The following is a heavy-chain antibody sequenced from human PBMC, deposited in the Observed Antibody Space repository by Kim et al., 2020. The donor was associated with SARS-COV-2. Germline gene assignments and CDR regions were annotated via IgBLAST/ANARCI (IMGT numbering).Heavy chain of an antibody. V-gene: IGHV4-59*13. J-gene: IGHJ6*02. CDR1: GGSISSYY. Sequence: SETLSLTCTVSGGSISSYYWSWIRQPPGKVLEWIGYIYYSGSTNYNPSLKSRVTISVDTSKNQFSLKLSSVTAADTAVYYCARESIAARRVYYYYGMDVWGQGTTVTVSS. CDR2: IYYSGST. D-gene: IGHD6-6*01. CDR3: ARESIAARRVYYYYGMDV.